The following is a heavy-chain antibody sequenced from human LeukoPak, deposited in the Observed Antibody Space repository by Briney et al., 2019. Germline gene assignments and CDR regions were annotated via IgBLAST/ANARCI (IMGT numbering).Heavy chain of an antibody. D-gene: IGHD5-24*01. CDR3: ATLIEMATITFDY. Sequence: VASLKVSCKASGYTFTSYYMHWVRQAPGQGLEWMGIINPSGGSTSYAQKFQGRVTMTRDTSTSTVYMELSSLRSENTAVYYCATLIEMATITFDYWGQGTLVTVSS. CDR2: INPSGGST. J-gene: IGHJ4*02. CDR1: GYTFTSYY. V-gene: IGHV1-46*01.